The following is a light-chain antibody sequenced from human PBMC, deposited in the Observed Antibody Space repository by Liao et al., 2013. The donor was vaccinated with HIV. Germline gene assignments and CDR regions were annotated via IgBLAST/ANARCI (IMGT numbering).Light chain of an antibody. CDR2: HDR. CDR1: NIGSKS. CDR3: QVWDSGSDNPYV. J-gene: IGLJ1*01. V-gene: IGLV3-21*01. Sequence: SYVLTQPPSVSVAPGKTARITCGGDNIGSKSVQWYQQKPGQAPVVAIYHDRDRPSGIPERLSASNSGNTATLTISRVEAADEADYYCQVWDSGSDNPYVFGSGTKVTVL.